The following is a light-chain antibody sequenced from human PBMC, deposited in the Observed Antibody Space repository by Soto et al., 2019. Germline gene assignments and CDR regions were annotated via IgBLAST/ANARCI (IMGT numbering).Light chain of an antibody. V-gene: IGKV3-11*01. CDR2: DAS. CDR3: QHRSTWPYT. J-gene: IGKJ2*01. CDR1: QSVSRY. Sequence: EIVLTQSPATLSLSPGERATLSCRASQSVSRYLAWYQQKPGQAPRLLIYDASNRAAGIPARFSGSGSGTDFTLTISSLEPEDLAIYYCQHRSTWPYTFGRGTKLEIK.